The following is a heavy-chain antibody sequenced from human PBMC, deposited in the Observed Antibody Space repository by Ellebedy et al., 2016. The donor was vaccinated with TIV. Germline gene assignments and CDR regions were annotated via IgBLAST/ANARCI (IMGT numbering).Heavy chain of an antibody. J-gene: IGHJ5*01. CDR3: ATIVTTVTTGADS. Sequence: GESLKISCKASGSNFPTYWINWVRQMPGQGPEWMGRIDPTDSYPNYSPSFEGHVTISIDKSINTAYLQWSSLKASDTGTYFCATIVTTVTTGADSWGQGTLVTVSS. CDR1: GSNFPTYW. CDR2: IDPTDSYP. D-gene: IGHD4-17*01. V-gene: IGHV5-10-1*01.